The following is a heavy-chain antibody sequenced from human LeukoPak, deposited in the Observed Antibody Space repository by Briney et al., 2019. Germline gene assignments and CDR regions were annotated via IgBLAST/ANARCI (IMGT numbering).Heavy chain of an antibody. CDR3: ASGALSNWNYFFDY. CDR1: GGSISIGSYY. J-gene: IGHJ4*02. CDR2: IYTSGST. D-gene: IGHD1-7*01. V-gene: IGHV4-61*02. Sequence: SETLSLTCTVSGGSISIGSYYWSWIRQPAGKGLEWIGRIYTSGSTNYNPSLKSRVTISVDTSKNQFSLKLSSVTAADTAVYYCASGALSNWNYFFDYWGQGTLVTVSS.